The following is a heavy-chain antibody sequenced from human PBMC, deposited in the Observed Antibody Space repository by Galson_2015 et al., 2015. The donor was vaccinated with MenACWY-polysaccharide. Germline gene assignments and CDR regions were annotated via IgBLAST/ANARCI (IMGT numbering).Heavy chain of an antibody. CDR3: AREDYGSSSTYYYYGMDV. V-gene: IGHV3-7*01. CDR2: IKLDGREK. J-gene: IGHJ6*02. CDR1: GFTFSSYW. D-gene: IGHD6-13*01. Sequence: SLRLSCATSGFTFSSYWMSWVRQAPGKGLEWVANIKLDGREKHYVDSVKGRFTISRDNAKKSLNLQMNSLRAEDTAVYYCAREDYGSSSTYYYYGMDVWGQGTTVTVSS.